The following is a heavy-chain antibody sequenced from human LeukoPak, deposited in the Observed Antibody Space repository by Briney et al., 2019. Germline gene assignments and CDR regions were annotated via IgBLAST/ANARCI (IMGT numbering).Heavy chain of an antibody. D-gene: IGHD2-15*01. J-gene: IGHJ4*02. V-gene: IGHV3-23*01. CDR1: GFTFTTYA. Sequence: GGSLRLSCAASGFTFTTYAMNWVRQAPGKGLEWVSGISASGGTTYYVDSVKGRFTISRDNSKMTLYLQMNSLRGEDTALYYCAKGGGGHCSGGFCSNFDYWGQGAQVTVSA. CDR3: AKGGGGHCSGGFCSNFDY. CDR2: ISASGGTT.